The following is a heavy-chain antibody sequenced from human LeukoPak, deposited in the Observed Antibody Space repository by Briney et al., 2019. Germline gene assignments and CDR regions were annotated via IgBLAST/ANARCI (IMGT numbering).Heavy chain of an antibody. Sequence: GGSLRLSCVVSGFTVSSNDMTWVRQAPGKGLEWVSVIYSGGSAYYADSVKGRFTISRDNSKNTLYLQMNSLRAEDTAVYYCARFLVLGDAFDIWGQGQWSPSLQ. CDR3: ARFLVLGDAFDI. CDR2: IYSGGSA. D-gene: IGHD3-10*01. V-gene: IGHV3-53*01. CDR1: GFTVSSND. J-gene: IGHJ3*02.